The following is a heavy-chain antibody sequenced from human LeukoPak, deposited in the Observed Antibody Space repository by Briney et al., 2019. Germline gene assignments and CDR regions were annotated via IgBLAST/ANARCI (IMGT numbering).Heavy chain of an antibody. CDR2: ISSSSSTT. D-gene: IGHD3-22*01. V-gene: IGHV3-48*01. CDR3: ARDASYYDSSGSLDY. CDR1: GFTFSSYS. J-gene: IGHJ4*02. Sequence: GGSLRLSCAASGFTFSSYSMNWVRQAPGKGLEWVSYISSSSSTTYYADSVKGRFTISRDNAKNSLYLQMNSLRAEDTAVYYCARDASYYDSSGSLDYWGQGTLVTVSS.